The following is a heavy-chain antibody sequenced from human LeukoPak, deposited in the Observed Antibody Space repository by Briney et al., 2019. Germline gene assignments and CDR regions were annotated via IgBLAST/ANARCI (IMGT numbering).Heavy chain of an antibody. Sequence: SETLSLTCTVSGGSISRGGYYWSWIRQHPGKGLEWIGIIYNSGSTYYNPSLESRVSMSVDTSKNQFSLDLSSVTAADTAVYYCARDLPGRGGYFDLWGRGSLVTVSS. CDR2: IYNSGST. J-gene: IGHJ2*01. D-gene: IGHD1-26*01. CDR1: GGSISRGGYY. CDR3: ARDLPGRGGYFDL. V-gene: IGHV4-31*03.